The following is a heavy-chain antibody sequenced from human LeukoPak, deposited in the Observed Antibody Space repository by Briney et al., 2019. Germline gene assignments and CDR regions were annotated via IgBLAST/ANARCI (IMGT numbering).Heavy chain of an antibody. Sequence: ASVKVSCKASGYTFTGYYMHWVRQAPGQGLEWMGWINPNSGGTNYAQKFQGWVTMTRDTSISTAYMELSRLRSDDTAVYYCARAHVPYSSPVDYYYGMDVWGQGTTVTVSS. J-gene: IGHJ6*02. CDR1: GYTFTGYY. D-gene: IGHD6-13*01. V-gene: IGHV1-2*04. CDR3: ARAHVPYSSPVDYYYGMDV. CDR2: INPNSGGT.